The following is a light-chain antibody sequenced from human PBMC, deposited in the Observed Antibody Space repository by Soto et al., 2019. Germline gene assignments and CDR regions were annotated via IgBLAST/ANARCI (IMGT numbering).Light chain of an antibody. CDR1: LSVRSNY. CDR2: DAS. J-gene: IGKJ2*01. V-gene: IGKV3D-20*01. CDR3: QQYGSSPRT. Sequence: EVVLTQSPATLSLSPGKRATLSCGASLSVRSNYLAWYQQRPGLAPRLLIYDASTRATGIPDRFSGSGSGADFTLTISRLEPEDSAVYYCQQYGSSPRTFGQGTKLEIK.